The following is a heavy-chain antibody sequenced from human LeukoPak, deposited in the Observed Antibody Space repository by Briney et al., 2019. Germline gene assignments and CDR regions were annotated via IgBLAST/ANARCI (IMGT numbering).Heavy chain of an antibody. CDR1: GFIFSNYG. Sequence: GGSLRLSCAASGFIFSNYGMNWVRQAPGKGLEWVSAISGSGGSTYYADSVKGRFTISRDNSKNTLYLQMNSLRAEDTAVYYCAKSSYYDSSGYYREYYFDYWGQGTLVTVSS. D-gene: IGHD3-22*01. J-gene: IGHJ4*02. CDR2: ISGSGGST. CDR3: AKSSYYDSSGYYREYYFDY. V-gene: IGHV3-23*01.